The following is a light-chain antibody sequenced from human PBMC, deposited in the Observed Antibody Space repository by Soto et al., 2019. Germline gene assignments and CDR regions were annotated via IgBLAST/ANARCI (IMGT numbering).Light chain of an antibody. V-gene: IGKV1-5*01. CDR1: QSISSW. CDR2: DAS. CDR3: QEYNSYAWT. J-gene: IGKJ1*01. Sequence: DIKMTQSPSTLSASVGDRVTITCRASQSISSWLAWYQQKPGKAPKLLIYDASSLESGVPSRFSGSGSGTEFTLTICSLQPDDFATYYCQEYNSYAWTFGQGTKVDI.